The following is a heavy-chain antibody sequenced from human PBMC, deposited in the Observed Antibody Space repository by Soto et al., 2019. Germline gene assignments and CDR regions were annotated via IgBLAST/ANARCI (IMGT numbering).Heavy chain of an antibody. CDR1: GGSVSSGSYY. J-gene: IGHJ4*02. CDR3: ARTLQGYCTNGVCPRPYYFDY. Sequence: SETLSLTCTVSGGSVSSGSYYWSWIRQPPGKGLEWIGEINHSGSTNYNPSLKSRVTISVDTSKNQFSLKLSSVTAADTAVYYCARTLQGYCTNGVCPRPYYFDYWGQGTLVTVSS. V-gene: IGHV4-39*07. CDR2: INHSGST. D-gene: IGHD2-8*01.